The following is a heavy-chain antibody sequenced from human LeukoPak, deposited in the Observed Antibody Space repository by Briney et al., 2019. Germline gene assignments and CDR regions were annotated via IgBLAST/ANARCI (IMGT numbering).Heavy chain of an antibody. Sequence: GGSLRLSCAASGFTVSSNHMTWVRQAPGKGLEWVAFIRYDGSNKYYADSVKGRFTISRDNSKNTLYLQMNSLRAEDTAVYYCAKYDFWSGYILGWFDPWGQGTLVTVSS. J-gene: IGHJ5*02. CDR3: AKYDFWSGYILGWFDP. CDR1: GFTVSSNH. CDR2: IRYDGSNK. D-gene: IGHD3-3*01. V-gene: IGHV3-30*02.